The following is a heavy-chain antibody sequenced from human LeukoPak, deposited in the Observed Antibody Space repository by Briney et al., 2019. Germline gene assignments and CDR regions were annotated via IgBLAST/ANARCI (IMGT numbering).Heavy chain of an antibody. CDR3: ARQLNSYSSGWTDY. CDR1: GGSFSGYY. J-gene: IGHJ4*02. V-gene: IGHV4-34*01. Sequence: SETLSLTCAPYGGSFSGYYWSWIRQTPGKVLEWIGEINYSGITNYNPSLKSRVTISVDTSKNQFSLKLSSVTAADTAVYYCARQLNSYSSGWTDYWGQGTLVTVSS. CDR2: INYSGIT. D-gene: IGHD6-19*01.